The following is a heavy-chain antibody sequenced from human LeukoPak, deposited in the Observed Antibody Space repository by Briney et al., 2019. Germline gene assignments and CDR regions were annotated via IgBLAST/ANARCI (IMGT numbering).Heavy chain of an antibody. CDR1: GFTFSSYE. CDR3: ARGGQQLTLDC. J-gene: IGHJ4*02. Sequence: GSLRLSCAASGFTFSSYEMNWVRQAPGKGLEWVSYISSSGSIIYYADFVKGRFTISRDNAKNSLYLQMSSLRAEDTAVYYCARGGQQLTLDCWGQGTLVTVSS. D-gene: IGHD6-13*01. V-gene: IGHV3-48*03. CDR2: ISSSGSII.